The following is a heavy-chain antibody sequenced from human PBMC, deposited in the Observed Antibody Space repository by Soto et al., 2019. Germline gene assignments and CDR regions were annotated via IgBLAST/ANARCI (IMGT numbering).Heavy chain of an antibody. Sequence: GGSLRLSCAASGFTFSSYWMHWVRQAPGKGLVWVSRINSDGSSTSYADSVKGRFTISRDNAKNTLYLQMNSLRAEDTAVYYCERAEITMVRGVIITEAFDIWGQGTMVTVSS. CDR1: GFTFSSYW. J-gene: IGHJ3*02. CDR2: INSDGSST. D-gene: IGHD3-10*01. CDR3: ERAEITMVRGVIITEAFDI. V-gene: IGHV3-74*01.